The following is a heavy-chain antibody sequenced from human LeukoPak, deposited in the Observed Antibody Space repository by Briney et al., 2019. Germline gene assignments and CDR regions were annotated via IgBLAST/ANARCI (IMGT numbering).Heavy chain of an antibody. Sequence: GGSLGLSCAASGFSFSRYDIHWVSQAPGRGLEWQAFIWYDGSNKNYADSVKGRFTISRDNFMSTVYLQMNSLRAEDTAVYYCAKDRQTISIFGVVNTPRANFDYWGQGTLVTVSS. V-gene: IGHV3-30*02. D-gene: IGHD3-3*01. CDR2: IWYDGSNK. CDR3: AKDRQTISIFGVVNTPRANFDY. J-gene: IGHJ4*02. CDR1: GFSFSRYD.